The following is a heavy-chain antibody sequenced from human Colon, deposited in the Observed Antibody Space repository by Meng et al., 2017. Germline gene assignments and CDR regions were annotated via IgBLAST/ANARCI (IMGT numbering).Heavy chain of an antibody. J-gene: IGHJ4*02. CDR3: GGGIGGTCDEDCYIIDY. D-gene: IGHD2-21*02. CDR1: GYTFTTTP. Sequence: HVQLSRTGPEVKKPGAPVKVSCTPPGYTFTTTPILWARQASGQRLEWVGYINTATGKTKASPTFRDRVTITRATSANTAYLDLSSLTSEDTSVYYCGGGIGGTCDEDCYIIDYWGQGTLVTVSS. CDR2: INTATGKT. V-gene: IGHV1-3*04.